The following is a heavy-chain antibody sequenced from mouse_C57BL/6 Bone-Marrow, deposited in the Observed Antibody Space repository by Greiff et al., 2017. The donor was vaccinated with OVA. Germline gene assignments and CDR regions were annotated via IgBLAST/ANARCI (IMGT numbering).Heavy chain of an antibody. V-gene: IGHV5-16*01. CDR2: INHDGSST. J-gene: IGHJ1*03. D-gene: IGHD1-1*01. Sequence: EVKLVESEGGLVQPGSSMKLSCTASGFTFSDYYMAWVRQVPEKGLEWVANINHDGSSTYYMDYLKSRFIISRDNAKNILYLQMSSLKSEDTATYYCARDLLTTVVDLLYFDVWGTGTTVTVAA. CDR3: ARDLLTTVVDLLYFDV. CDR1: GFTFSDYY.